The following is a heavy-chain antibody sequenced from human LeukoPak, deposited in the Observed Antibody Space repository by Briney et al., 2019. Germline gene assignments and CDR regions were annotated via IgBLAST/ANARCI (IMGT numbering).Heavy chain of an antibody. CDR1: GGSFSGYY. V-gene: IGHV4-34*01. Sequence: SETLSLTCAVYGGSFSGYYWSWIRQPPGKGLEWIGEINHSGSTNYNPSLKSRVTISVDTSKNQFSLKLSSVTAADTAVYYCARGPRGWFRSVFDYWGQGTLVTVSS. J-gene: IGHJ4*02. CDR3: ARGPRGWFRSVFDY. D-gene: IGHD2-15*01. CDR2: INHSGST.